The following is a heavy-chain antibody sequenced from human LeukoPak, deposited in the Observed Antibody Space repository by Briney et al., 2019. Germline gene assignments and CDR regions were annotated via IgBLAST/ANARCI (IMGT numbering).Heavy chain of an antibody. V-gene: IGHV1-18*01. Sequence: GASVKVSCKASGYTFTSYGISWVRQAPGQGLEWMGWISAYNGNTNYAQKLQGRVTMTTDTSTSTAYMELRSLRSGDTAVYYCARGSLYYYDSSGYYYPFDYWGQGTLVTVSS. CDR1: GYTFTSYG. D-gene: IGHD3-22*01. J-gene: IGHJ4*02. CDR2: ISAYNGNT. CDR3: ARGSLYYYDSSGYYYPFDY.